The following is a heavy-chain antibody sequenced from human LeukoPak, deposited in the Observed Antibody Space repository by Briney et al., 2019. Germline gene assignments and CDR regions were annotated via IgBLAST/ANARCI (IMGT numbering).Heavy chain of an antibody. D-gene: IGHD6-19*01. Sequence: GGSLRLSCAASGFTFNSFAFTWVRQAPGRGLEWVSAINVRGDATFYAESVRGRFTISRDNSKNTLYLQMNSLGAEDTALYYCAKDYRYGSASGPGTLVLVSS. V-gene: IGHV3-23*01. J-gene: IGHJ5*02. CDR1: GFTFNSFA. CDR3: AKDYRYGSA. CDR2: INVRGDAT.